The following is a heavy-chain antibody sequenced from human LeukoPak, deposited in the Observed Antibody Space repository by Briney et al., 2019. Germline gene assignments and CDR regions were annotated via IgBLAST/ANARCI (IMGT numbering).Heavy chain of an antibody. D-gene: IGHD2-15*01. J-gene: IGHJ4*02. Sequence: SDTLSLTCTVSGDSISSYYWRWIRQPAGKGLEWIGRIYTKGSTNYNPPHKSRVTMPVDTSKNQYSMKRSSVTAADTDVYYCARDPDVPLVDWGQGTLVTVSS. CDR2: IYTKGST. CDR1: GDSISSYY. V-gene: IGHV4-4*07. CDR3: ARDPDVPLVD.